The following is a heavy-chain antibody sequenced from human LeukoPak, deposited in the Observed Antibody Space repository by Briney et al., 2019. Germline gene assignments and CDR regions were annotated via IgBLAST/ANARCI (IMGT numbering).Heavy chain of an antibody. Sequence: GASVKVSCKASGGTFSSYAISWVRQAPGQGLEWMGWISAYNGNTNYAQKLQGRVTMTTDTSTSTAHMELRSLRSDDTAVYYCARVILYSSSWYGRRGWFDPWGQGTLVTVSS. V-gene: IGHV1-18*01. J-gene: IGHJ5*02. D-gene: IGHD6-13*01. CDR2: ISAYNGNT. CDR3: ARVILYSSSWYGRRGWFDP. CDR1: GGTFSSYA.